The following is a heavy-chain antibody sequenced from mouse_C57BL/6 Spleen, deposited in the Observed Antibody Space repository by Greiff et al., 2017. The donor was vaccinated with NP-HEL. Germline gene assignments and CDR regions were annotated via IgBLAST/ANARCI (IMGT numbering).Heavy chain of an antibody. D-gene: IGHD1-1*01. J-gene: IGHJ4*01. V-gene: IGHV5-9-1*02. Sequence: EVKLVESGEGLVKPGGSLKLSCAASGFTFSSYAMSWVRQTPEKRLEWVAYLSSGGDYIYYADTVKGRFTISRDNARNTLYLQMSSLKSEDTAMYYCTIYGSPYYYAMDYWGQGTSVTVSS. CDR3: TIYGSPYYYAMDY. CDR1: GFTFSSYA. CDR2: LSSGGDYI.